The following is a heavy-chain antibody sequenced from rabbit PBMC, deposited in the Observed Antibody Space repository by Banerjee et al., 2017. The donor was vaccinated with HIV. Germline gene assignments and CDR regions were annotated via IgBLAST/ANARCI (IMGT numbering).Heavy chain of an antibody. V-gene: IGHV1S45*01. CDR1: GFSFSSSYW. CDR2: IAAGSSGST. Sequence: QEQLEESGGDLVKPEGSLTLTCKASGFSFSSSYWISWVRQAPGKGLEWIACIAAGSSGSTYYASWAKGRFTISKTSSTVDLKMTSLTAADTATYFCAGLDAGYGTTYFNLWGPGTL. D-gene: IGHD7-1*01. CDR3: AGLDAGYGTTYFNL. J-gene: IGHJ4*01.